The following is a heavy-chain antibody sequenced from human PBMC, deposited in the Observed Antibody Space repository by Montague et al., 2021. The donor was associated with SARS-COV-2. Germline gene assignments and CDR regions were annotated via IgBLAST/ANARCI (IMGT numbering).Heavy chain of an antibody. J-gene: IGHJ4*02. CDR3: ARENTVTTFVGPDYIDS. Sequence: SETLSLTCAVSGRSVRGYYWSWIRQPPGKGLEWIGYIYDSGSTNYNPSLKSRVTISVDTSKNQFSLKLSSVTAADTAVYYCARENTVTTFVGPDYIDSWGQGTLVTVSA. D-gene: IGHD4-17*01. CDR1: GRSVRGYY. CDR2: IYDSGST. V-gene: IGHV4-59*02.